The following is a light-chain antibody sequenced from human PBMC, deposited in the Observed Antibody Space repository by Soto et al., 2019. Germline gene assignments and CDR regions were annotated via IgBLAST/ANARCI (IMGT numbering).Light chain of an antibody. Sequence: DIQMTQSPSSLSASVGDRVTITRRASQSISSYLNWYQQKPGKAPKIMSYAASTLQSGVPSRFRGSGSGTDFTLTISCLQSEDFATYYCQQYYSYPITFGQGTRLEIK. CDR1: QSISSY. CDR3: QQYYSYPIT. V-gene: IGKV1-39*01. CDR2: AAS. J-gene: IGKJ5*01.